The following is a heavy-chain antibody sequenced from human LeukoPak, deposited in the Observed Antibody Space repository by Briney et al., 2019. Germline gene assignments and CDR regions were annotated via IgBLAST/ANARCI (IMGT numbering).Heavy chain of an antibody. CDR1: GGSISSRNYY. V-gene: IGHV4-39*01. J-gene: IGHJ4*02. CDR2: FYSGST. Sequence: PSETLSLTCTVSGGSISSRNYYWGWIRQPPGKGLEWVGGFYSGSTYCNPSLNRRLTISVDTSNNQFSLKLSSVTAADTAVYYCARVSYYDSSGNRGAFDYWGQGTLVTVSS. CDR3: ARVSYYDSSGNRGAFDY. D-gene: IGHD3-22*01.